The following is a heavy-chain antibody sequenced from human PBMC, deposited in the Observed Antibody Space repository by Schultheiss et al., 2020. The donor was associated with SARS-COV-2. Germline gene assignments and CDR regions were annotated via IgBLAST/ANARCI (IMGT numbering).Heavy chain of an antibody. CDR3: ARDMIAVAGFLISFDY. D-gene: IGHD6-19*01. V-gene: IGHV3-66*01. Sequence: GGSLRLSCAASGFTVSSNYMSWVRQAPGKGLEWVSVIYSGGSTYYADSVKGRFTISRDNAKNSLYLQMNSLRAEDTAVYYCARDMIAVAGFLISFDYWGQGTLVTVSS. CDR2: IYSGGST. CDR1: GFTVSSNY. J-gene: IGHJ4*02.